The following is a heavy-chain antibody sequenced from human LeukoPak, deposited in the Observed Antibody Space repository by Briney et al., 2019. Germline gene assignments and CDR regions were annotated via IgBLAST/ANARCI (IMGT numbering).Heavy chain of an antibody. V-gene: IGHV4-34*01. D-gene: IGHD2-15*01. CDR2: IYESGTT. Sequence: SETLSLTCAVYGESLNSYYWSWVRQPPGGGLEWIGEIYESGTTKYNPPLKSRVAISMVPSKQQFSLRLSSVTAADTAVYYCARGAWATRLASWGLGTPVIVSS. CDR3: ARGAWATRLAS. J-gene: IGHJ4*02. CDR1: GESLNSYY.